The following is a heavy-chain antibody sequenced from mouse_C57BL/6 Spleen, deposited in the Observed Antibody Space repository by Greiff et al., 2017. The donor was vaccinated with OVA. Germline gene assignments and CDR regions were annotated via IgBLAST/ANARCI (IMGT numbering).Heavy chain of an antibody. CDR1: GYTFTDYY. J-gene: IGHJ1*03. CDR3: ARSYCDGSSYEWYFDV. D-gene: IGHD1-1*01. CDR2: IGPGRGST. Sequence: QVHVKQSGAELVKPGASVKISCKASGYTFTDYYINWVKQRPGQGLEWIGKIGPGRGSTYYNEQFKGKATLTADKSSSTAYMQLSSLTSEDSAVYFCARSYCDGSSYEWYFDVWGTGTTVTVSS. V-gene: IGHV1-77*01.